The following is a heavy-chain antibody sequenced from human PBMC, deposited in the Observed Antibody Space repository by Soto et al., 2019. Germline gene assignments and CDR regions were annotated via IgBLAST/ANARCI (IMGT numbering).Heavy chain of an antibody. CDR3: ATYFKPYTSPPGPLEY. D-gene: IGHD2-2*01. V-gene: IGHV4-30-4*01. CDR1: GDSISSGDYY. CDR2: IYYSGNT. J-gene: IGHJ4*02. Sequence: QVQLQESGPGLVKPSQTLSLTCSVSGDSISSGDYYWSWIRQPPGKGLEWIGCIYYSGNTYYNPSLKIRVSLSVDTSTNQFPPKLTSVTAADTAFYYSATYFKPYTSPPGPLEYWRQGTLFTLSS.